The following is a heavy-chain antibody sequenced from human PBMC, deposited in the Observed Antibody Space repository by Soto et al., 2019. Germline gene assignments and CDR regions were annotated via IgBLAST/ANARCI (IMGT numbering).Heavy chain of an antibody. V-gene: IGHV5-51*01. J-gene: IGHJ3*02. CDR3: AARYTTGLDAFDI. CDR1: GYNFANYW. CDR2: IFPGDSDT. Sequence: EVQLVQSGAEAKKPGESLKISCKGSGYNFANYWIGWVRQMPGKDLEWMGMIFPGDSDTKNSPSLQGQITMSVDESDSRAYLQWRSLPASDTAMYYCAARYTTGLDAFDIWGQGTMVTVSS. D-gene: IGHD1-1*01.